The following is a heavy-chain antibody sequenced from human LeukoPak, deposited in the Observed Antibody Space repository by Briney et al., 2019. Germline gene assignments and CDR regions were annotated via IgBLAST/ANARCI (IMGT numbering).Heavy chain of an antibody. CDR1: GFTFSSYS. Sequence: GGSLRLSCAASGFTFSSYSMNWVRQAPGKGLEWVSSISCSSSSYIYYADSVKGRFTISRDNAKNSLYLQMNSLRAEDTAVYYCARAEVVVVAATLNYYYYGMDVWGQGTTVTVSS. CDR2: ISCSSSSYI. CDR3: ARAEVVVVAATLNYYYYGMDV. J-gene: IGHJ6*02. D-gene: IGHD2-15*01. V-gene: IGHV3-21*01.